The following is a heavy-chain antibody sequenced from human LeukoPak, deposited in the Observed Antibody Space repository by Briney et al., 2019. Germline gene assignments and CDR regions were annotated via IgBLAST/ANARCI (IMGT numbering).Heavy chain of an antibody. D-gene: IGHD3-10*01. V-gene: IGHV3-74*01. CDR2: INGDGRTT. CDR1: GFTFSPYW. CDR3: ARLGTFTVGVRGVIIEIPSD. Sequence: PGGSLRLSCAASGFTFSPYWMHWVRQSPGKGLVWVSRINGDGRTTTYADSVKGRFTISRDNAKNSLYLQMNSLRAEDTAVYYCARLGTFTVGVRGVIIEIPSDWGQGTLVTVSS. J-gene: IGHJ4*02.